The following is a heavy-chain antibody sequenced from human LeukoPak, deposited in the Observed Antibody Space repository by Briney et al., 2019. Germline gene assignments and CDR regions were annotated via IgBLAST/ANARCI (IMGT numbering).Heavy chain of an antibody. J-gene: IGHJ4*01. Sequence: GGSLRLSCVASGFSFSYAWMSWVRQAPGKGLQWVGHIRSETDGATTDYAAAVQGRFTISRDDSKKMLYLEMNSLTTEDTAVYYCTTDLNQRLKWFGNPLDHWGQGSPVTVSS. CDR1: GFSFSYAW. V-gene: IGHV3-15*01. CDR3: TTDLNQRLKWFGNPLDH. CDR2: IRSETDGATT. D-gene: IGHD3-10*01.